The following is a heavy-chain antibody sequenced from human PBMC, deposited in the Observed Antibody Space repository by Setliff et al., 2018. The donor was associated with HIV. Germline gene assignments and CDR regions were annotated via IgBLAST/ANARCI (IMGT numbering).Heavy chain of an antibody. CDR1: GGSISSGGYY. CDR2: IYYSGST. J-gene: IGHJ3*02. D-gene: IGHD6-13*01. Sequence: SETLSLTCTVSGGSISSGGYYWSWIRQHPGKGLEWIGYIYYSGSTYYNPSLKSRVTISVDTSKNQFSLKLSSVTAADTAVYYCARRLKTTGYSSSWYSTSAFDIWGQGTMVTVSS. CDR3: ARRLKTTGYSSSWYSTSAFDI. V-gene: IGHV4-31*03.